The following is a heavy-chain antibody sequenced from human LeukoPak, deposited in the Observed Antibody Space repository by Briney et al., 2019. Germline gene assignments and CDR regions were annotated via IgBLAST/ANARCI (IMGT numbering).Heavy chain of an antibody. J-gene: IGHJ4*02. Sequence: SETLSLTCTVSGGSISSSSYYWGWIRQPPGKGLEWIGSIYYSGSTYYNPSLKSRVTISVDTSKNQFSLKLSSVTAADTAVYYCARVPSGSYLRQNYGIDYWGQGTLVTVSS. CDR1: GGSISSSSYY. V-gene: IGHV4-39*07. D-gene: IGHD1-26*01. CDR3: ARVPSGSYLRQNYGIDY. CDR2: IYYSGST.